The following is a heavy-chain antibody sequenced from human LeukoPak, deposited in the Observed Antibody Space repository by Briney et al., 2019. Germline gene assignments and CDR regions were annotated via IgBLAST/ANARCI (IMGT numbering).Heavy chain of an antibody. Sequence: PSETLSLTCTVSGYSISSGYYWGWIRQPPGKGLEWIGSIYHSGSTYYNPSLKSRVTISVYTSKNQFSLKLSSVTAADTAVYYCASPVYSGYDQPWGQGTLVTVSS. CDR3: ASPVYSGYDQP. J-gene: IGHJ5*02. CDR2: IYHSGST. D-gene: IGHD5-12*01. V-gene: IGHV4-38-2*02. CDR1: GYSISSGYY.